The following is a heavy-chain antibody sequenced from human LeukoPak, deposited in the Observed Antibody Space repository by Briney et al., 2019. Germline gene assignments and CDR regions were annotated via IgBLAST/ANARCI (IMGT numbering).Heavy chain of an antibody. CDR1: GGSFSGYY. Sequence: SETQSLTCAVYGGSFSGYYWSWIRQPPGKGLEWIGEINHSGSTNYNPSLKSRVTISVDTSKNQFSLKLSSVTAADTAVYYCASRRTTGYSTNWFDPWGQGTLVTVSS. CDR3: ASRRTTGYSTNWFDP. V-gene: IGHV4-34*01. CDR2: INHSGST. J-gene: IGHJ5*02. D-gene: IGHD6-13*01.